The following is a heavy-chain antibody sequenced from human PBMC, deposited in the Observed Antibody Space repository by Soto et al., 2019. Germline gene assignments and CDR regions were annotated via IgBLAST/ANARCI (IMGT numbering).Heavy chain of an antibody. V-gene: IGHV4-59*08. CDR1: GGSISSYY. J-gene: IGHJ4*02. D-gene: IGHD4-17*01. CDR2: IYYSGST. Sequence: SETLSLTCTVSGGSISSYYWSWIRQPPGKGLEWIGYIYYSGSTNYNPSLKSRVTISVDTSKNQFSLKLSSVTAADTAVYYCARHKRSGKAVTRLDYWGREPLVTVSS. CDR3: ARHKRSGKAVTRLDY.